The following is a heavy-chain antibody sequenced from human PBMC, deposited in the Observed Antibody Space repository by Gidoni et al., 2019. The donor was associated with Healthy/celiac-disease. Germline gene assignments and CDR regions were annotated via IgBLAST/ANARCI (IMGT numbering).Heavy chain of an antibody. CDR1: GFTFSSYS. Sequence: EVPLVESGGGLVKPGGSLRLSCAASGFTFSSYSMNWVRQAPGKGLEWFSSISSSSSYRYYADSVKGRFTISRDNAKNSLYLQMNSLRAEDTAVYYCARDRPHSGYDRGTFVYWGQGTLVTVSS. CDR2: ISSSSSYR. J-gene: IGHJ4*02. V-gene: IGHV3-21*01. CDR3: ARDRPHSGYDRGTFVY. D-gene: IGHD5-12*01.